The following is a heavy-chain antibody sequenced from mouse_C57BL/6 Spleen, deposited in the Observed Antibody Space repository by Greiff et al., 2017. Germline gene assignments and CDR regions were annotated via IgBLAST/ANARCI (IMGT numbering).Heavy chain of an antibody. J-gene: IGHJ2*01. Sequence: QVQLQQPGAELVRPGSSVKLSCKASGYTFTSYWMHWVKQRPIQGLEWIGNIDPSDSETHYNQKFKDKATLTVDKSSSTAYMQLSSLTSEDSAVYYCARSRITTVVATDFDYWGQGTTRTVSS. CDR2: IDPSDSET. D-gene: IGHD1-1*01. CDR3: ARSRITTVVATDFDY. V-gene: IGHV1-52*01. CDR1: GYTFTSYW.